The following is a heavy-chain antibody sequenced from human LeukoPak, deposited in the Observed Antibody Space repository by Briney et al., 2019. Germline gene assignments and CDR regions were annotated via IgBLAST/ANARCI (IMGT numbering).Heavy chain of an antibody. J-gene: IGHJ4*02. CDR2: IYYSGST. D-gene: IGHD5-24*01. Sequence: SETLSLTCTVSGYSISSGYYWGWIRQPPGKGLEWIGSIYYSGSTYYNPSLKSRVTISVDTSKNQFSLKLSSVTAADTAVYYCARDSGDGYNFARLYYFDYWGQGTLVTVSS. CDR1: GYSISSGYY. V-gene: IGHV4-38-2*02. CDR3: ARDSGDGYNFARLYYFDY.